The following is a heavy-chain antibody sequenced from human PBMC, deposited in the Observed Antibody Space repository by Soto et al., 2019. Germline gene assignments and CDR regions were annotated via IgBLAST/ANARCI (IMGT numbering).Heavy chain of an antibody. Sequence: GESLKISCKGSGYSFTSYWIGWVRQMPGKGLEFMGLIYPGDSDTRYSPSFQGQVTISGDKSISTAYLQWSSLKASDTAIYYCARPNCSGGTCYPAAIDYWGQGTLLTVSS. V-gene: IGHV5-51*01. CDR1: GYSFTSYW. CDR3: ARPNCSGGTCYPAAIDY. CDR2: IYPGDSDT. D-gene: IGHD2-15*01. J-gene: IGHJ4*02.